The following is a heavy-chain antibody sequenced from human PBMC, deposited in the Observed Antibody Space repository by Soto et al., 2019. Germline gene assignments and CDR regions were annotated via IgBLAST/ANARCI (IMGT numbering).Heavy chain of an antibody. CDR3: AALRYSSSSFLDY. J-gene: IGHJ4*02. V-gene: IGHV3-23*01. D-gene: IGHD6-6*01. Sequence: EVQLLESGGGLVQPGGSLRLSCAASGFTFSSYAMSWVRQAPGKGLEWVSAISGSGGSTYYADSVKGRFTISRDNSKNTVYLQMNSPRSEDTAVYYCAALRYSSSSFLDYWGQGTLVTVSS. CDR1: GFTFSSYA. CDR2: ISGSGGST.